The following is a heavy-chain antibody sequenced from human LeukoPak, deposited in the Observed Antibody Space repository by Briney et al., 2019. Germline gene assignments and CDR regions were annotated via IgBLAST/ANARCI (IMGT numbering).Heavy chain of an antibody. V-gene: IGHV1-46*01. Sequence: ASVKVSSKASGYTFTSYYMHWVRQAPGQGLEWMGIINPSGGSTSYTQKFQGRVTMTRDTSTSTVYMELSSLRSEDTAVYYCARGVVAARFWFDPWGQGTLVTVSS. CDR2: INPSGGST. CDR3: ARGVVAARFWFDP. D-gene: IGHD6-6*01. J-gene: IGHJ5*02. CDR1: GYTFTSYY.